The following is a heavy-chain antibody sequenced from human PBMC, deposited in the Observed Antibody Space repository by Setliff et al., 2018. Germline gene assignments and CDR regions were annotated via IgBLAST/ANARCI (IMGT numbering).Heavy chain of an antibody. D-gene: IGHD3-10*01. CDR1: GFIFSDFG. V-gene: IGHV3-23*01. Sequence: ESLKISCAASGFIFSDFGMNWVRQAPGKGLEWVALISGKTHTPFYADSVKGRFTISRDNSKNTVHLQMNRLTVEDTAVYYCAKGGSLIRGIPQYYLDVWGRGTTVTVSS. CDR2: ISGKTHTP. CDR3: AKGGSLIRGIPQYYLDV. J-gene: IGHJ6*04.